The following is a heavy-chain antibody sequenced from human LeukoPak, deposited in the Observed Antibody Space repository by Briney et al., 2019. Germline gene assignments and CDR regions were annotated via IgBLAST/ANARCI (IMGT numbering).Heavy chain of an antibody. CDR2: LYSGSTT. J-gene: IGHJ2*01. D-gene: IGHD3-10*01. Sequence: GGSLTLSCAASGFTVSTNYMNWVRQAPGKGLEWVSILYSGSTTYYADSVKGRFTISSDDSKNTLYLHMSSLRAEDTAMYYCARVGDHYHWYLDLWGRGTHVTVSS. V-gene: IGHV3-53*01. CDR1: GFTVSTNY. CDR3: ARVGDHYHWYLDL.